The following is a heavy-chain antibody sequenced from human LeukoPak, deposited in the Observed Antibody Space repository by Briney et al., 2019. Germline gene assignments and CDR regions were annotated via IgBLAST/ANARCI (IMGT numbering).Heavy chain of an antibody. D-gene: IGHD5-18*01. J-gene: IGHJ4*02. CDR1: GYTFIANY. V-gene: IGHV1-2*02. Sequence: ASVKVSCKASGYTFIANYMHWVRQAPGQGLEWMGWINPNSGATNSAQNFQGRVTMTRDTSISTAYMELSRLRSDDTAVYYCARMGEYSYIDYWGQGTLVTVSS. CDR3: ARMGEYSYIDY. CDR2: INPNSGAT.